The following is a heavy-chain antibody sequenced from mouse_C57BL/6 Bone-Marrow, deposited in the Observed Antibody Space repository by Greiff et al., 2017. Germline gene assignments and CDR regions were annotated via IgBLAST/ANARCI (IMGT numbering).Heavy chain of an antibody. CDR1: GFSLTSYG. Sequence: QVQLMESGPGLVAPSQSLSITCTVSGFSLTSYGVDWVRQSPGKGLEWLGVIWGVGSTNYNSARKSRLSISKDNSKSQVFLKMNSLQTDYTALYYCASLGTWFADWGQGTLVTVSA. CDR3: ASLGTWFAD. CDR2: IWGVGST. D-gene: IGHD3-3*01. J-gene: IGHJ3*01. V-gene: IGHV2-6*01.